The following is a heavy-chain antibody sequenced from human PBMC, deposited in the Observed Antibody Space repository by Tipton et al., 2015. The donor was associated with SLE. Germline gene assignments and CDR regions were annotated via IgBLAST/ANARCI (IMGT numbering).Heavy chain of an antibody. CDR1: GLTFSRYA. D-gene: IGHD5-24*01. V-gene: IGHV3-66*02. CDR3: ARWLQPRFDY. Sequence: SLRLSCAASGLTFSRYAMHWVRQAPGKGLEWVSVIYSGGNTYYADSVKGRFTISRDNSMNTLYLQMDSLRAEDTAVYYCARWLQPRFDYWGQGTLVTVSS. J-gene: IGHJ4*02. CDR2: IYSGGNT.